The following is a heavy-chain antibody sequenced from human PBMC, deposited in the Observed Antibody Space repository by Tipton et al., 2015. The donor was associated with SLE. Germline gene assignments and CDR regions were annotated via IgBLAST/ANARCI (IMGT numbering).Heavy chain of an antibody. Sequence: SLRLSCAASGFIFSDFDMHWVRQAPGKGLDWLTYIQSDGKNKYYADSMKGRLTISRDNSKNTVYLQMNSLRVEDTALYYCAKMERFREFLFDFWGQGTLVTVSS. CDR1: GFIFSDFD. CDR3: AKMERFREFLFDF. J-gene: IGHJ4*02. V-gene: IGHV3-30*02. CDR2: IQSDGKNK. D-gene: IGHD3-10*01.